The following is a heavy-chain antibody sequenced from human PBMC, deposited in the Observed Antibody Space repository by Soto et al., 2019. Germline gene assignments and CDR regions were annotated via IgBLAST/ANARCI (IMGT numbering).Heavy chain of an antibody. CDR2: INQDGGET. CDR3: ARDYSNYYYYYYYMDV. J-gene: IGHJ6*03. V-gene: IGHV3-7*01. Sequence: GGSLRLSCAASGFTFSNYWMNWVRQAPGKGLEWVAIINQDGGETYYVDSVKGRFTISRDNAKNSLYLQMNSLRAEDTAVYYCARDYSNYYYYYYYMDVWGKGTAVTVSS. D-gene: IGHD4-4*01. CDR1: GFTFSNYW.